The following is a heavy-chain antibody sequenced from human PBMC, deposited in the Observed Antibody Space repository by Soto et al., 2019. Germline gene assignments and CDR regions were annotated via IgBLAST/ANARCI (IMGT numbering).Heavy chain of an antibody. V-gene: IGHV3-30*18. D-gene: IGHD7-27*01. Sequence: QVQLVESGGGVVQPGRSLRLSCAASGFTFSSYGMHWVRLAPGKGLERVAVISYDGSNKYYADSVKGRFTISRDNSKNTLYLQMNSLRAEDTAVYYCAKDLLGPGRAYGMDVWGQGTTVTVSS. CDR3: AKDLLGPGRAYGMDV. CDR1: GFTFSSYG. CDR2: ISYDGSNK. J-gene: IGHJ6*02.